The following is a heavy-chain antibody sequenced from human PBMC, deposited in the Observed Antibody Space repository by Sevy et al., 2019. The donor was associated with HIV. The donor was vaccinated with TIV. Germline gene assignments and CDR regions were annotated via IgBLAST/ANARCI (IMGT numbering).Heavy chain of an antibody. CDR2: IKQDGSEK. D-gene: IGHD3-10*01. V-gene: IGHV3-7*03. J-gene: IGHJ6*03. CDR1: GFTFSSYW. CDR3: ARARGDLLWFGPCYDYMDV. Sequence: GGSLRLSCAASGFTFSSYWMSWVRQAPGKGLEWVANIKQDGSEKYYVDSVKGRFTISRDNAKNSLYLQMNSLRAEDTAVYYCARARGDLLWFGPCYDYMDVWGKGTTVTVSS.